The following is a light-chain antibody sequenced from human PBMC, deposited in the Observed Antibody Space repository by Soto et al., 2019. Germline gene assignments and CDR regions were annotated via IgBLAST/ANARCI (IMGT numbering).Light chain of an antibody. CDR3: GSYTISSTLMI. J-gene: IGLJ2*01. Sequence: QSALTQPASVSGSPGQSITISCSGTPSDIGAYNYVSWYQHLPGKAPKVIIYDVTNRPSGVSSRFSGSKSGTTASLTISGRQAEDEANYYCGSYTISSTLMIFGGVTKLTVL. V-gene: IGLV2-14*03. CDR1: PSDIGAYNY. CDR2: DVT.